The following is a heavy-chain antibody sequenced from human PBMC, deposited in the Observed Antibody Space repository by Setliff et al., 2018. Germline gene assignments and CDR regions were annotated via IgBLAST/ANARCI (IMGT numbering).Heavy chain of an antibody. J-gene: IGHJ5*02. CDR3: ARERTIFGILVISGWFDP. V-gene: IGHV4-39*07. CDR2: ISYSGGV. CDR1: GVTIGGNNYYY. D-gene: IGHD3-3*01. Sequence: WETLSLTCSLSGVTIGGNNYYYWAWIRQPPGKGLEWIGTISYSGGVFYNPSLKSRVAISADTSRIQFSLKLRSVTAADTAMYYCARERTIFGILVISGWFDPWGQGTVVTVSS.